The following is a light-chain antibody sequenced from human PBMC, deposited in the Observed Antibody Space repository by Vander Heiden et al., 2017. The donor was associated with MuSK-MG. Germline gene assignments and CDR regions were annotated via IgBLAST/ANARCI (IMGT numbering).Light chain of an antibody. CDR1: RNIINY. V-gene: IGKV1-5*03. CDR2: QAS. J-gene: IGKJ1*01. CDR3: QQYKSYSWT. Sequence: DIQMTQSPSPLSASVGDTVTITCRASRNIINYLAWYQQGPGKRPKLLIYQASSLDSGVPTRFSGSGSGTDFTLTITSLQPDDFATYYCQQYKSYSWTFGQGTTVEIK.